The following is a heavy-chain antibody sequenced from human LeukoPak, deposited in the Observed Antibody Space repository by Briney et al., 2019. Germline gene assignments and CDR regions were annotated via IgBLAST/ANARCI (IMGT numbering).Heavy chain of an antibody. CDR2: ISYDGSNK. D-gene: IGHD6-19*01. V-gene: IGHV3-30*04. J-gene: IGHJ4*02. CDR3: ARDHLAVAGTYYFDY. Sequence: PGGSLRLSCAASGFTFGSYAMHWVRQAPGKGLEWVAVISYDGSNKYYADSVKGRFTISRDNSKNTLYLQMNSLRAEDTAVYYCARDHLAVAGTYYFDYWGQGTLVTVSS. CDR1: GFTFGSYA.